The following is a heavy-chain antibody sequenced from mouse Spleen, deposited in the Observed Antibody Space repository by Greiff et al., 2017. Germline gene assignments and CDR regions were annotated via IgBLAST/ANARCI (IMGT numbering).Heavy chain of an antibody. J-gene: IGHJ1*01. CDR2: INPYNGGT. CDR1: GYTFTDYY. V-gene: IGHV1-19*01. D-gene: IGHD1-1*02. CDR3: ARRIGGNHWYFDV. Sequence: VQLQQSGPVLVKPGASVKMSCKASGYTFTDYYMNWVKQSHGKSLEWIGVINPYNGGTSYNQKFKGKATLTVDKSSSTAYMELNSLTSEDSAVYYCARRIGGNHWYFDVWGAGTTVTVSS.